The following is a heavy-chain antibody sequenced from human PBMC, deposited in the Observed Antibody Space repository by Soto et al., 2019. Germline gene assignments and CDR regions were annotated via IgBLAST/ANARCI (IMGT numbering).Heavy chain of an antibody. CDR1: GFTFSSYA. V-gene: IGHV3-23*01. J-gene: IGHJ4*02. Sequence: GGSLRLSCAASGFTFSSYAMSWVRQAPGKGLEWVSAISGSGGSTYYADSVKGRFTISRDNSKNTLYLQMMSLRAEDTAVYYCAKLGYCSGGSCRQRLPVDYWGQGTLVTVSS. CDR3: AKLGYCSGGSCRQRLPVDY. CDR2: ISGSGGST. D-gene: IGHD2-15*01.